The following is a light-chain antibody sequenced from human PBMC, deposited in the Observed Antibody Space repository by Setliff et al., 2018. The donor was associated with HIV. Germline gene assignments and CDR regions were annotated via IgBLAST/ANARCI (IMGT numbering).Light chain of an antibody. CDR1: SSDVRAYNY. CDR3: SSYSSCNTYVV. J-gene: IGLJ2*01. Sequence: QSVLTQPASVSGSPGQSITISCTGTSSDVRAYNYVSWYQQHPGKAPKLMIYDVNKRPSGVSHRFSGSTSGNTASLTISGLQPEDEADYSCSSYSSCNTYVVVGGGTTVTVL. V-gene: IGLV2-14*01. CDR2: DVN.